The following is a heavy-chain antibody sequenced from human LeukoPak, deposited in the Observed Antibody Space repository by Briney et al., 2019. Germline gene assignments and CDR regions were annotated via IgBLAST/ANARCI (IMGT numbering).Heavy chain of an antibody. D-gene: IGHD3-10*01. V-gene: IGHV4-59*12. CDR3: ARGPPYYYGSGSYPVHY. J-gene: IGHJ4*02. CDR1: GGSISSYY. CDR2: IYYSGST. Sequence: SETLSLTCTVSGGSISSYYWSWIRQPPGKGLEWIGYIYYSGSTNYNPSLKSRVTISVDTSKNQFSLKLSSVTAADAAVYYCARGPPYYYGSGSYPVHYWGQGTLVTVSS.